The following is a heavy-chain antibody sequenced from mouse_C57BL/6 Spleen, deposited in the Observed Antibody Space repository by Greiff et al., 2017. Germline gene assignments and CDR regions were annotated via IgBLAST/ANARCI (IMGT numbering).Heavy chain of an antibody. D-gene: IGHD2-5*01. CDR1: GFTFSDSG. V-gene: IGHV5-17*01. Sequence: EVQLVESGGGLVKPGGSLKLSCAASGFTFSDSGMHWVRQAPEKGLEWVAYISSGSSTIYYADTVKGRFTISRDNAKNTLFLQMTSLRSEDTAMYYCARNSNYVYAMDYWGQGTSVTVSS. CDR3: ARNSNYVYAMDY. J-gene: IGHJ4*01. CDR2: ISSGSSTI.